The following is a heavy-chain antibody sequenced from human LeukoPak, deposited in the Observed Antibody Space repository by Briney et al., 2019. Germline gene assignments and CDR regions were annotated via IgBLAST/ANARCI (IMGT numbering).Heavy chain of an antibody. Sequence: SETLSLTCSVSGDSMSGYYWSWIRQPPGKGLEWIGYMFYSGTTSYDPSLKSRITMSVDTSRNHFSLKLNSVTAADTAVYYCARHDNYPGFGRGFDPWGQGFLVTVT. CDR3: ARHDNYPGFGRGFDP. CDR2: MFYSGTT. D-gene: IGHD1-14*01. J-gene: IGHJ5*02. CDR1: GDSMSGYY. V-gene: IGHV4-59*08.